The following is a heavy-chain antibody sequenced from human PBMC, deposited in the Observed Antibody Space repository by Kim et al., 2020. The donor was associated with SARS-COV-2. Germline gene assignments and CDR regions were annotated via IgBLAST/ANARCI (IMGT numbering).Heavy chain of an antibody. D-gene: IGHD6-13*01. Sequence: GGSLRLSCAASGFTFDDYAMHWVRQAPGKGLEWVSGISWNSGSIGYADSVKGRFTISRDNAKNSLYLQMNSLRAEDTALYYCAKAGYSRSYFDYWGQGTL. CDR1: GFTFDDYA. CDR3: AKAGYSRSYFDY. CDR2: ISWNSGSI. J-gene: IGHJ4*02. V-gene: IGHV3-9*01.